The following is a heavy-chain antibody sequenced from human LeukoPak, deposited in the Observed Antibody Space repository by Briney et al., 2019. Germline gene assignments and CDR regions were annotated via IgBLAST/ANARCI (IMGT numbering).Heavy chain of an antibody. CDR3: ANSDPIDWDWDSSDLPVY. CDR2: ISGGGEST. D-gene: IGHD3-22*01. J-gene: IGHJ4*02. V-gene: IGHV3-23*01. Sequence: GGSLRLSCAASGFTFSSYAVSWVRQAPGQGLEWVSAISGGGESTYYADSVKGRFVISRDTFKNSLFLQMNSLRVKDTDLYYCANSDPIDWDWDSSDLPVYWGQGTLVIVSP. CDR1: GFTFSSYA.